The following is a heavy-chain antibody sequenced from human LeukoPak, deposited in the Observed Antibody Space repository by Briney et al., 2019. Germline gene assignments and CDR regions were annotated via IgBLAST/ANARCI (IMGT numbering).Heavy chain of an antibody. Sequence: SVKVSCKASGGTFSSYAISWVRQAPGQGLEWMGGIIPIFGTANYAQKFQGRVTITADKSTSTAYMELSSLRSEDTAVYYCARRKYCSGGSCLASSGAFDYWGRGTLVTVSS. D-gene: IGHD2-15*01. J-gene: IGHJ4*02. V-gene: IGHV1-69*06. CDR2: IIPIFGTA. CDR1: GGTFSSYA. CDR3: ARRKYCSGGSCLASSGAFDY.